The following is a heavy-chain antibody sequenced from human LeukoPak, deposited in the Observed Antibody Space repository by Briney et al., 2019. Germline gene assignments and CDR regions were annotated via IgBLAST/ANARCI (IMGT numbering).Heavy chain of an antibody. J-gene: IGHJ4*02. CDR1: GFTFEHYA. D-gene: IGHD2-2*01. Sequence: GGSLRLSCAASGFTFEHYAIHWVRQAPGKGLEWVAFIWYDGSSKYYADSVKGRFTISRDNPKNTLYVQMNSLRVEDTAVYYCAKAKGYCSGTSCYRREGGVDHWGQGTLVTVSS. CDR2: IWYDGSSK. CDR3: AKAKGYCSGTSCYRREGGVDH. V-gene: IGHV3-30*02.